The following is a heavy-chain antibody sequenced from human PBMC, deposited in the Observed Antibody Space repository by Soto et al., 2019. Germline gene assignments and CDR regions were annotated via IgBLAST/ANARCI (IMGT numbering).Heavy chain of an antibody. CDR1: GYTFTSYD. Sequence: ASVKVSCKASGYTFTSYDINWVRQATGQGLERMGWMNPNSGNTGYAQKFQGRVTMTRNTSISTAYMELSSLRSEDTAVYYCATPGYSSSWYFVRKDAFDIWGQGTMVTVSS. D-gene: IGHD6-13*01. J-gene: IGHJ3*02. CDR3: ATPGYSSSWYFVRKDAFDI. CDR2: MNPNSGNT. V-gene: IGHV1-8*01.